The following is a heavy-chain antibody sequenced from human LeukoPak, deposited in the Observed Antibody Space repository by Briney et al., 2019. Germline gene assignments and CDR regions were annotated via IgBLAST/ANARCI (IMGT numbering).Heavy chain of an antibody. V-gene: IGHV4-59*01. CDR3: AGGTQWWGSFDY. J-gene: IGHJ4*02. D-gene: IGHD2-15*01. Sequence: NTSETLSLTCTVSGGSISSYYWSWIRQPPGKGLEWIGYIYYSGSTNYNPSLKSRVTISVDTSKNQFSLKLSSVTAADTAVYYCAGGTQWWGSFDYWGQGTLVTVSS. CDR2: IYYSGST. CDR1: GGSISSYY.